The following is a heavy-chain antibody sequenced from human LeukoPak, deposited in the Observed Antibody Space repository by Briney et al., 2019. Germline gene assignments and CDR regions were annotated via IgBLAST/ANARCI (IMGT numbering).Heavy chain of an antibody. CDR2: ISAYNGNT. Sequence: ASVKVSCKASGYTFTSYGISWVRQAPGQGLEWMGWISAYNGNTNYAQKLQGRVTMTTDTSTSTAYMELRSLRSDDTAVYYCARCFPYNQQESFPAVWARSRYYYGMDVWGQRTTVTVSS. J-gene: IGHJ6*02. V-gene: IGHV1-18*01. CDR1: GYTFTSYG. D-gene: IGHD3-16*01. CDR3: ARCFPYNQQESFPAVWARSRYYYGMDV.